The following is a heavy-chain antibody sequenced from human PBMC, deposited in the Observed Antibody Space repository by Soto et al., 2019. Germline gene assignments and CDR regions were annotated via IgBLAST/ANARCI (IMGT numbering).Heavy chain of an antibody. V-gene: IGHV4-31*03. CDR3: ARDKVEKDGDYNWFDP. CDR2: IYYSGST. CDR1: GGSISSGGYY. J-gene: IGHJ5*02. Sequence: QVQLQESGPGLVKPSQTLSLTCTVSGGSISSGGYYWSWIRQHPGKGLEWIGYIYYSGSTYYNPSLTSRVTISVDTSKTQFSLKLSSVTAADTAVYYCARDKVEKDGDYNWFDPWGQGTLVTVSS. D-gene: IGHD4-17*01.